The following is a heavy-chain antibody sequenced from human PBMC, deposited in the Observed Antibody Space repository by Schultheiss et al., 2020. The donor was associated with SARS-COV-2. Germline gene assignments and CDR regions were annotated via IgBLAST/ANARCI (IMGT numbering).Heavy chain of an antibody. CDR1: GFTFSGSW. V-gene: IGHV3-48*01. D-gene: IGHD3-16*01. J-gene: IGHJ6*02. CDR3: ARLWGSYSGMDV. CDR2: ITSRSSTI. Sequence: GESLKISCAASGFTFSGSWMNWVRQSPRKGLEWVSYITSRSSTIHYADSVKGRFTISRDNAKNSLFLQMNSLRAEDTAVYYCARLWGSYSGMDVWGQGTTVTVSS.